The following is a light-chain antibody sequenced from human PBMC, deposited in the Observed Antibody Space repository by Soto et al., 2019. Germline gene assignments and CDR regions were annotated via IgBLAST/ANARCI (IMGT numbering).Light chain of an antibody. V-gene: IGKV1-8*01. CDR3: QHYYTYPQT. J-gene: IGKJ2*01. CDR2: AAS. Sequence: AIRMTQSPSSLSASTGDRVTITCRASQGISSYLAWYQQKPGKATKLLIYAASTLQSGVPSRFSGSGSGTDFTLTISCLQSEDFATYYCQHYYTYPQTFGQGTKLEIK. CDR1: QGISSY.